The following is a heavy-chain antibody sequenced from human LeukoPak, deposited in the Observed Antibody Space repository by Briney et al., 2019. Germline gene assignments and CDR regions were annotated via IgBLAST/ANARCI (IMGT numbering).Heavy chain of an antibody. CDR1: GFTFTSRA. V-gene: IGHV3-30-3*01. J-gene: IGHJ4*02. CDR2: TSYDGSSK. Sequence: GGSLRLSCAASGFTFTSRAMHWVRQAPGKGLEWVAITSYDGSSKYYAESVKGRFTISRDNSKNTLYLQMNSLRAEDTAVYYCAREGPSGSPPADFWGQGTLVTVSS. CDR3: AREGPSGSPPADF. D-gene: IGHD3-10*01.